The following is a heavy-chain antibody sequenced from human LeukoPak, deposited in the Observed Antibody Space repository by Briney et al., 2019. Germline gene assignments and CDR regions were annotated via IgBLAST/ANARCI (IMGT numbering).Heavy chain of an antibody. V-gene: IGHV4-39*01. Sequence: SGTLSLTCTVSGGSISSSSYYWGWVRQPPGKGLVWIGSIFYSGSTYYNPSLKSRVTISVDTSKNQFSLKLSSVTAADTAVYYCARHVGYCSGGSCYGPFLNYYGMDVWSQGTTVTVSS. D-gene: IGHD2-15*01. CDR1: GGSISSSSYY. CDR3: ARHVGYCSGGSCYGPFLNYYGMDV. CDR2: IFYSGST. J-gene: IGHJ6*02.